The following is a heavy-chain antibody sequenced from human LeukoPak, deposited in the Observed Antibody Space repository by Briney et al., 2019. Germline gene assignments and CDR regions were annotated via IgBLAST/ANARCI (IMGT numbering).Heavy chain of an antibody. D-gene: IGHD3-16*02. J-gene: IGHJ4*02. CDR1: GFTFSSYA. V-gene: IGHV3-23*01. CDR2: ISGSGGST. Sequence: GGSLRLSCAASGFTFSSYAMSWVRQAPGKGLEWVSAISGSGGSTYYADSVKGRFTISRDNSKNTLYLQMNSPRAEDTAVYYCAKEAPGYDYVWGSYRSTLGYFDYWGQGTLVTVSS. CDR3: AKEAPGYDYVWGSYRSTLGYFDY.